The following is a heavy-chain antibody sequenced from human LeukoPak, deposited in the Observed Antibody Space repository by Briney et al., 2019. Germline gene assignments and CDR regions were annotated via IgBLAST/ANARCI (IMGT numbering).Heavy chain of an antibody. CDR3: ARGGDYGGDSWYY. CDR2: IYSGGST. V-gene: IGHV3-53*01. Sequence: GGSLRLSCAASGFTVSSNYMSWVRQAPGKGLEWVSVIYSGGSTYYADSVKGRFTISRDNAKNSLYLQMNSLRAEDTAVYYCARGGDYGGDSWYYWGQGTLVTVSS. D-gene: IGHD4-23*01. J-gene: IGHJ4*02. CDR1: GFTVSSNY.